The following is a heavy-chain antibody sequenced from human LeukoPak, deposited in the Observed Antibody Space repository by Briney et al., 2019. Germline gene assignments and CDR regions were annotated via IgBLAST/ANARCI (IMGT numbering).Heavy chain of an antibody. V-gene: IGHV3-30*18. CDR2: ISYDGSNK. J-gene: IGHJ4*02. CDR3: AKATGNSGYYGRYYFDY. CDR1: GFTFSSYG. D-gene: IGHD3-22*01. Sequence: GGSLRLSCAASGFTFSSYGMHWVRQAPGKGLEWVAVISYDGSNKYYADSVKGRFTISRDNSRNTLYLQMNSLRAEDTAVYYCAKATGNSGYYGRYYFDYWGQGTLVTVSS.